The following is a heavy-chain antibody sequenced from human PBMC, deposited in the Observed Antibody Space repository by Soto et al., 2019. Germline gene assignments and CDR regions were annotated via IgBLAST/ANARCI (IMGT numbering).Heavy chain of an antibody. Sequence: VPLVESGGGLVQPGGSLRLSCAASGFTFSSYGMHWVRQAPGKGLEWVAVISYDGSNKYYADSVKGRFTISRDNSKNTLYLQMNSLRAEDTAVYYCAGSMRYYFDYWGQGTLVTVSS. V-gene: IGHV3-30*03. J-gene: IGHJ4*02. D-gene: IGHD2-8*01. CDR3: AGSMRYYFDY. CDR1: GFTFSSYG. CDR2: ISYDGSNK.